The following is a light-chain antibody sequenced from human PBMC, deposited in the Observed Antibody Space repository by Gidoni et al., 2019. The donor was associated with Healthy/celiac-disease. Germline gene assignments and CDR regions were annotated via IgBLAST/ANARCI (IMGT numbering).Light chain of an antibody. CDR3: QQYNSYSA. CDR2: KAS. CDR1: QSISSW. Sequence: DIQMPPSPSTLSASVGDRVTITCRASQSISSWLAWYQQKPGKAPKLLIYKASSVESGVPSRFSGSGSGTEVTLTISSMQPDDFATYYCQQYNSYSAFGQGTKVEIK. V-gene: IGKV1-5*03. J-gene: IGKJ1*01.